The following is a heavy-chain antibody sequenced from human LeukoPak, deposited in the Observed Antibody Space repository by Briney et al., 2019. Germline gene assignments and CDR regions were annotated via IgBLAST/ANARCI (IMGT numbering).Heavy chain of an antibody. J-gene: IGHJ5*01. CDR1: GGSISSGGYY. Sequence: PSQTLSLTCTVSGGSISSGGYYWSWIRQHPGKGLEWIGYIYYSGSTYYNPSLKNRVTMSVDTSKNQFSLKLTSVTAADTAVYYCARTEDFDWLLYPAPNWFDSWGQGTLVTVSS. CDR2: IYYSGST. CDR3: ARTEDFDWLLYPAPNWFDS. D-gene: IGHD3-9*01. V-gene: IGHV4-31*03.